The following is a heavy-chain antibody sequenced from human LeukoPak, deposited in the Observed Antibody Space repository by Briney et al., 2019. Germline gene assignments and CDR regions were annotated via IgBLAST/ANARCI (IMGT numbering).Heavy chain of an antibody. V-gene: IGHV1-69*13. CDR3: ARGAGLCSGGSCYDYYYGMDV. Sequence: SVKVSCKASGGTFSSYSISWVRQAPGQGLDWMGGIIPIFGTANYAQKLQGRVTITADESTSTVYMELRSLRSEDTDVCYCARGAGLCSGGSCYDYYYGMDVWGKGTTVTVSS. J-gene: IGHJ6*04. CDR2: IIPIFGTA. CDR1: GGTFSSYS. D-gene: IGHD2-15*01.